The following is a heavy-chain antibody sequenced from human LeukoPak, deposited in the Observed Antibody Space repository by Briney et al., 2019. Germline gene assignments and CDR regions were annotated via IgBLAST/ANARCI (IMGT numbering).Heavy chain of an antibody. Sequence: GGSLRLSCAASGFTFSSYGMHWVRKAPGKGLEWVAVISYDGSNKYYADSVKGRFTISRDNSKNTLYLQMNSLRAEDTAVYYCVGGAGTDFDYWGQGTLVTVSS. V-gene: IGHV3-30*03. CDR1: GFTFSSYG. D-gene: IGHD1-26*01. CDR2: ISYDGSNK. J-gene: IGHJ4*02. CDR3: VGGAGTDFDY.